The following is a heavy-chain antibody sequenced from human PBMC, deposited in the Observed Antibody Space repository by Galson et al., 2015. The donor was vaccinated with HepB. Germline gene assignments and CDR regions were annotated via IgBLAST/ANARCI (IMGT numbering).Heavy chain of an antibody. V-gene: IGHV3-48*04. CDR2: ISTSDDSV. J-gene: IGHJ5*02. CDR1: GLTFSTYT. Sequence: SLRLSCAASGLTFSTYTVTWVRQALGKGLEWLSCISTSDDSVYYADSVKGRFSISIDNSKSSVYLQMSSPRVEDTAVYFCARGHGGISATWGQGTLVTVSS. D-gene: IGHD4-23*01. CDR3: ARGHGGISAT.